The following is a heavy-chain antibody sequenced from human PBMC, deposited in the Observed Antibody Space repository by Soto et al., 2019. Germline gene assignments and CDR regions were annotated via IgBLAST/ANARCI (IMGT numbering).Heavy chain of an antibody. CDR3: ARVTGYYAPDY. J-gene: IGHJ4*02. Sequence: ASVKVSCKASGYTFTSYAMHWVRQAPGQRLEWMGWINVGNGNTKYSQKFQGRVTITRDTSASTAYMELSSLRSEDTAVYYCARVTGYYAPDYWGQGTLVTVSS. CDR2: INVGNGNT. D-gene: IGHD3-9*01. CDR1: GYTFTSYA. V-gene: IGHV1-3*01.